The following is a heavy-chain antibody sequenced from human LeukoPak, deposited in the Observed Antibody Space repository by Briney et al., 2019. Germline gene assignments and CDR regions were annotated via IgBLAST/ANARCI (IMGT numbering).Heavy chain of an antibody. Sequence: PGGSLRLSCAASGFTFSTYAMSWVRQAPGKGLEWVSAISASGGSTYYADSVKGRFTISRDNSKNMLYLQMNSLRAEDTAVYYCAKRGLGSSSGAYYFDYWGQGTLVTVSS. J-gene: IGHJ4*02. CDR2: ISASGGST. D-gene: IGHD6-6*01. CDR3: AKRGLGSSSGAYYFDY. V-gene: IGHV3-23*01. CDR1: GFTFSTYA.